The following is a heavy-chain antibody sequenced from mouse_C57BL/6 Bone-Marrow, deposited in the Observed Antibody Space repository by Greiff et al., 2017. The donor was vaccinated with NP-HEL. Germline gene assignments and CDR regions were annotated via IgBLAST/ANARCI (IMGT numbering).Heavy chain of an antibody. V-gene: IGHV1-53*01. CDR1: GYTFTSYW. J-gene: IGHJ2*01. CDR2: INPCNGGT. Sequence: VQLQQPGTELVKPGASVKLSCKASGYTFTSYWMHWVKQRPGQGLEWIGNINPCNGGTNYNEKFKSKATLTVDKSSSTAYMQLSSLTSEDSAVYDCARCYGSSYGDYFDYWGQGTTLTVSS. CDR3: ARCYGSSYGDYFDY. D-gene: IGHD1-1*01.